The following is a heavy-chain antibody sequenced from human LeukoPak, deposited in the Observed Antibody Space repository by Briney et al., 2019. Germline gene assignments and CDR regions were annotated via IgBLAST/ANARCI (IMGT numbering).Heavy chain of an antibody. CDR3: AKEELAAAGRDFEY. J-gene: IGHJ4*02. Sequence: GGSLILSCGASVFTFSTYAMSWVRQTPGKGLEWVSAISGSGGSTYYADSVKGRFTIHRDNSKNTLDLQMNSLRAEDTAVYYCAKEELAAAGRDFEYWGQGALVTVSS. V-gene: IGHV3-23*01. D-gene: IGHD6-13*01. CDR1: VFTFSTYA. CDR2: ISGSGGST.